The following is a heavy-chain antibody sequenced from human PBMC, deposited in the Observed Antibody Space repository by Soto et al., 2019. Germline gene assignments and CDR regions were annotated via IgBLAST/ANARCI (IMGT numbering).Heavy chain of an antibody. CDR3: ARGLNYDFWSGYENYFDY. V-gene: IGHV3-30*03. Sequence: QSGGSLRLSCAASGFTFSSFGMHWVRQAPGKGLEWVAVISYDGSEKYHADSVKGRFTISRDNSKNTLYLQMNSLRAEDTAVYYCARGLNYDFWSGYENYFDYWGQGTLVTVSS. CDR1: GFTFSSFG. J-gene: IGHJ4*02. D-gene: IGHD3-3*01. CDR2: ISYDGSEK.